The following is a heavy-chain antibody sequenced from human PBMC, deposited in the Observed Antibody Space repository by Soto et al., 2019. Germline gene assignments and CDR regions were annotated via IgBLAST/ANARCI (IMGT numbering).Heavy chain of an antibody. CDR2: ISGSGGST. J-gene: IGHJ5*02. D-gene: IGHD6-6*01. CDR1: GFTFSSYA. CDR3: AKDLNRPPKTPRAQNWFDP. V-gene: IGHV3-23*01. Sequence: PGGSLRLSCAASGFTFSSYAMSWVRQAPGKGLEWVSAISGSGGSTYYADSVKGRFTISRDNSKNTLYLQMNSLRAEDTAVYYCAKDLNRPPKTPRAQNWFDPRGQGTLVTVSS.